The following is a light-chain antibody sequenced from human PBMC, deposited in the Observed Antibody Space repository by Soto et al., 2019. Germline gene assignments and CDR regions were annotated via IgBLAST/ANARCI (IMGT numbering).Light chain of an antibody. CDR1: SSNIGAGYD. CDR2: GNS. J-gene: IGLJ2*01. Sequence: QSVLTQPPSVSGAPRQRVTISCTGSSSNIGAGYDVHWYQQLPGTAPKLLIYGNSNRPSGVPDRFSGSKSGTSASLAITGLQAEDEADYYCQSYDSSLHVVFGGGTKLTVL. V-gene: IGLV1-40*01. CDR3: QSYDSSLHVV.